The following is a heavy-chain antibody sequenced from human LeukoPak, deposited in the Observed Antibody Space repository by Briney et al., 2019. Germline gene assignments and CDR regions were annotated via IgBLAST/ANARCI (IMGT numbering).Heavy chain of an antibody. J-gene: IGHJ1*01. Sequence: GGSLRLSRTASGFTFSDYYMSWIRQAPGKGLEWVSYISSSGSTIYYADSVKGRFTISRNNAKNSLYLQMNSLRAEDTAVYYCARGAPREGYCSSTSCYKFPGEYFQHWGQGTLVTVSS. CDR3: ARGAPREGYCSSTSCYKFPGEYFQH. CDR1: GFTFSDYY. V-gene: IGHV3-11*01. D-gene: IGHD2-2*02. CDR2: ISSSGSTI.